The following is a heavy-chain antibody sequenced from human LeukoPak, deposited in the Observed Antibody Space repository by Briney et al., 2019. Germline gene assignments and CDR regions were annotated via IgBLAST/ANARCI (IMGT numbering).Heavy chain of an antibody. D-gene: IGHD3-22*01. J-gene: IGHJ3*02. CDR2: INWNGGST. V-gene: IGHV3-20*04. CDR3: ARAFLYYYDSSEHDAFDI. CDR1: GFTFSSYA. Sequence: GGSLRLSCAASGFTFSSYAMHWVRQAPGKGLEWVSGINWNGGSTGYADSVKGRFTISRDNAKNSLYLQMNSLRAEDTALYYCARAFLYYYDSSEHDAFDIWGQGTMVTVSS.